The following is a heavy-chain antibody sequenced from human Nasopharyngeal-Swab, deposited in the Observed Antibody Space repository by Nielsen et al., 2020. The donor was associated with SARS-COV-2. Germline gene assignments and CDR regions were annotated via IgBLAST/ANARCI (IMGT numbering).Heavy chain of an antibody. CDR2: ISAYNGNT. CDR1: GYTFTSYG. V-gene: IGHV1-18*01. J-gene: IGHJ4*02. Sequence: ASVKVSCKASGYTFTSYGISWERQAPGQGLEWMGWISAYNGNTNYAQKLQGRVTMTTDTSTSTAYMELRSLRSDDTAVYYCARDYYVSSGYYVFDYWGQGTLVTVSS. D-gene: IGHD3-22*01. CDR3: ARDYYVSSGYYVFDY.